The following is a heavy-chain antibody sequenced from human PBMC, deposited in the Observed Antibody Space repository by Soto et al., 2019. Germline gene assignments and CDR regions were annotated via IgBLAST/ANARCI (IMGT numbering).Heavy chain of an antibody. CDR2: IIPIFGTA. CDR3: ARDFSGTTTAYYYYGMDV. Sequence: QVQLVQSGAEVKKPGSSVKVSCKASGGTFSSYAISWVRQAPGQGLEWMGGIIPIFGTANYAQKFQGRVMITADESTSTAYMELSSLRSEDTAVYYCARDFSGTTTAYYYYGMDVWGQGTTVTVSS. J-gene: IGHJ6*02. V-gene: IGHV1-69*12. CDR1: GGTFSSYA. D-gene: IGHD1-1*01.